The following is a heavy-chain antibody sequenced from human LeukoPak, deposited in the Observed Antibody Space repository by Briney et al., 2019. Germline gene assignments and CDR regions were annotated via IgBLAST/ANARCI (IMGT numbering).Heavy chain of an antibody. J-gene: IGHJ5*02. CDR2: ISAYNGNT. V-gene: IGHV1-18*01. D-gene: IGHD2-15*01. CDR1: GYTFTSYG. CDR3: ARSVYCSGGSCYSDYSWFDP. Sequence: ASVKVSCKASGYTFTSYGISWVRQAPGQGLEWMGWISAYNGNTNYAQKLQGRVTMTTDTSTSTAYMELRSLRSDDTAVYYCARSVYCSGGSCYSDYSWFDPWGQGTLVTVSS.